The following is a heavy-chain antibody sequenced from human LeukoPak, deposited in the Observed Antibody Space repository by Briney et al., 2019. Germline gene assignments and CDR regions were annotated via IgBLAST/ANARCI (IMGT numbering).Heavy chain of an antibody. CDR3: ARRAPLTDDAFDI. CDR2: IYPGDSDT. J-gene: IGHJ3*02. CDR1: GYSFTSYW. Sequence: GESLQISCKGSGYSFTSYWIGWVRQMPGKGLEWMGIIYPGDSDTRYSPSFQGQVTISADKSISTAYLQWSSLKASDTAMYYCARRAPLTDDAFDIWGQGTMVTVSS. V-gene: IGHV5-51*01.